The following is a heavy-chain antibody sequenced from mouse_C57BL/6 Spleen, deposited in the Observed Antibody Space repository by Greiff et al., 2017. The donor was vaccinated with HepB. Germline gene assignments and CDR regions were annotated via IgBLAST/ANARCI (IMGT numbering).Heavy chain of an antibody. CDR1: GYTFTSFW. Sequence: VQLQQPGAVLVKPGASVKLSCKASGYTFTSFWMHWVKQRPGQGLEWIGMIHPNSGSTNYNEKFKSKATLTVDKSSSTAYMQLSSLTSEDSAVYYCAMDSYGSSYDCWGEGATLTVS. V-gene: IGHV1-64*01. J-gene: IGHJ2*01. CDR2: IHPNSGST. D-gene: IGHD1-1*01. CDR3: AMDSYGSSYDC.